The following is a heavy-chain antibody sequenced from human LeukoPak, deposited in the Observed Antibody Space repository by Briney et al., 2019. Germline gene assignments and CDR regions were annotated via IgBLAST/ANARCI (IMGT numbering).Heavy chain of an antibody. Sequence: GSLRLSCAASGFTFSSYAMSWIRQPPGKGLEWIGEINHSGSTNYNPSLKSRVTISVDTSKNQFSLKLSSVTAADTAVYYCAGSYYYGSGSYYPKPYFDYWGQGTLVTVSS. CDR2: INHSGST. CDR3: AGSYYYGSGSYYPKPYFDY. J-gene: IGHJ4*02. V-gene: IGHV4-34*08. D-gene: IGHD3-10*01. CDR1: GFTFSSYA.